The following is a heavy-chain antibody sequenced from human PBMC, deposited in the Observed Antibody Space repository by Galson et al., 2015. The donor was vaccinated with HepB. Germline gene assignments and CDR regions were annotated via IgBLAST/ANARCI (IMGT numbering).Heavy chain of an antibody. CDR1: GYTFTSYD. CDR2: MNPNSGNT. CDR3: APRPPYIVGATPSTWLFGY. D-gene: IGHD1-26*01. V-gene: IGHV1-8*01. J-gene: IGHJ4*02. Sequence: SVKVSCKASGYTFTSYDINWVRQATGQGLEWMGWMNPNSGNTGYAQKFQGRVTMTRNTSISTAYMELSSLRSEDTAVYYCAPRPPYIVGATPSTWLFGYWGQGTLVTVSS.